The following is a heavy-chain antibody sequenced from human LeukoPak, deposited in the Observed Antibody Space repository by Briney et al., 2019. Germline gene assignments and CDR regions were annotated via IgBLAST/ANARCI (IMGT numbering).Heavy chain of an antibody. CDR1: GGSISSGGYY. Sequence: SETLSLTCTVSGGSISSGGYYWSRIRQHPGKGLEWIGYIYYSGSTYYNPSLKSRVTISVDTSKNQFSLKLSSVTAADTAVYYCARVAFGGVIAALFDYWGQGTLVTVSS. J-gene: IGHJ4*02. CDR2: IYYSGST. V-gene: IGHV4-31*03. CDR3: ARVAFGGVIAALFDY. D-gene: IGHD3-16*02.